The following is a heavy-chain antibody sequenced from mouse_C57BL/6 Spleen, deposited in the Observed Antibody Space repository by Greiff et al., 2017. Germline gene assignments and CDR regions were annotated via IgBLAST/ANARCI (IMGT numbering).Heavy chain of an antibody. Sequence: QFQLQQPGAELVKPGASVKLSCKASGYTFTSYWLHWVKQRPGQGLEWIGMIHPNSGSTNYNEKFKSKATLTVNKSSSTAYMQLSSLTSEDSAVYYCARPSYDGYYGDYAMDYWGQGTSVTVSA. CDR1: GYTFTSYW. CDR3: ARPSYDGYYGDYAMDY. D-gene: IGHD2-3*01. J-gene: IGHJ4*01. V-gene: IGHV1-64*01. CDR2: IHPNSGST.